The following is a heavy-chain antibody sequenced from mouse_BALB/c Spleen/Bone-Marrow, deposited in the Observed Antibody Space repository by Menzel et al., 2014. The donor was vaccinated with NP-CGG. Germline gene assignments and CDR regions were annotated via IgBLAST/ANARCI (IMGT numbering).Heavy chain of an antibody. D-gene: IGHD2-1*01. Sequence: VMLVESGPGLVAPSQSLSITCTISGFSLTRYGVRWVRQPPGKGLEWLVVIWSDGSTTYNSALKSRLSITKDNSKSQVFLKMNSLQTDDTAMYYCARNGNFFAMDSWGQGTSVTVSS. CDR2: IWSDGST. CDR1: GFSLTRYG. V-gene: IGHV2-6-1*01. J-gene: IGHJ4*01. CDR3: ARNGNFFAMDS.